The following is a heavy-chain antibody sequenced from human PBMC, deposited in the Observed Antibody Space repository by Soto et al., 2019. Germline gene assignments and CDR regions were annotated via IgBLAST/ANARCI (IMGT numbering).Heavy chain of an antibody. CDR1: GFTFSSYS. CDR3: ARGPYSSSWLTQGLGWFDP. CDR2: ISSSSSYI. D-gene: IGHD6-13*01. Sequence: EVQLVESGGGLVKPGGSLRLSCAASGFTFSSYSMNWVRQAPGKGLEWVSSISSSSSYIYYADSVKGRFTISRDNAKNSLYLQMNSLRAEDTAVYYCARGPYSSSWLTQGLGWFDPWGQGTLVTVSS. V-gene: IGHV3-21*01. J-gene: IGHJ5*02.